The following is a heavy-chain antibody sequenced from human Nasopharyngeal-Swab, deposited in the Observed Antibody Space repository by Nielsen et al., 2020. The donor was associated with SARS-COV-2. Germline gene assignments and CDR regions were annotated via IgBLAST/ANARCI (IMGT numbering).Heavy chain of an antibody. Sequence: GESLKISCAASGFTFSSYSMNWVRQAPGKGLEWVSSISSSSSYIYYADSAKGRFTISRDNAKNSLYLQMNSLRAEDTAVYYCARAAPGSGSSSDYWGQGTLVTVSS. J-gene: IGHJ4*02. CDR1: GFTFSSYS. CDR3: ARAAPGSGSSSDY. V-gene: IGHV3-21*01. CDR2: ISSSSSYI. D-gene: IGHD3-10*01.